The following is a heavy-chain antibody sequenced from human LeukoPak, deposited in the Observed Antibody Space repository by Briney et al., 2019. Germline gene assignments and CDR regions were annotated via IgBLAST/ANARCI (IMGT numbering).Heavy chain of an antibody. CDR1: GFTFSSYW. J-gene: IGHJ4*02. D-gene: IGHD2-2*01. CDR2: IKQDGSEK. V-gene: IGHV3-7*01. CDR3: AKSAYCSSTSCYRGYFDY. Sequence: PGGSLRLSCAASGFTFSSYWMSWVRQAPGKGLEWVANIKQDGSEKYYVDSVKGRFTISRDNAKNSLYLQMNSLRAEDTAVYYCAKSAYCSSTSCYRGYFDYWGQGTLVTVSS.